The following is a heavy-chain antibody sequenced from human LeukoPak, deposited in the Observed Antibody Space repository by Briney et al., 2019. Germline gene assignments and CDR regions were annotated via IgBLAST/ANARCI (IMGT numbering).Heavy chain of an antibody. CDR1: GFTFSSYG. J-gene: IGHJ4*02. CDR3: AKVTTGTFDY. CDR2: ISGSGGSK. D-gene: IGHD1-1*01. Sequence: GGSLRLSCAASGFTFSSYGMSWVRQAPGKGLEWVSAISGSGGSKYYADSVKGGFTISRDNSNNTLYLQTNSLRAEDTAVYYFAKVTTGTFDYWGQGTLVTVSS. V-gene: IGHV3-23*01.